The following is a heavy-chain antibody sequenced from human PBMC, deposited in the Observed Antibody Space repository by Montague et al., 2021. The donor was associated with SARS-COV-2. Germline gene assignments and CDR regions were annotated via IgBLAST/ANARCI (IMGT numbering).Heavy chain of an antibody. J-gene: IGHJ4*02. CDR2: LPSSGTN. CDR3: ARPGRGSGWFYFDD. V-gene: IGHV4-39*02. D-gene: IGHD6-19*01. CDR1: GDSIDSDTYY. Sequence: SETLSLTCIVSGDSIDSDTYYWGFIRQSPGKRLECIGSLPSSGTNYYTSPLRSRVTTSMDTSKNHFSLKGNSVTATDTAVYFCARPGRGSGWFYFDDWGQGTLVSVSS.